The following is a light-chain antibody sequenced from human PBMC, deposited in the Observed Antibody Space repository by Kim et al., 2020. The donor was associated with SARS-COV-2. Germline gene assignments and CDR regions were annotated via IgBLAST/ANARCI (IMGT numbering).Light chain of an antibody. CDR1: QVITSD. Sequence: ASNGDKFTLPLRASQVITSDVAWYQHKTGKAPTLLIYVASTLRSGVPTRFSGSGSGTDFTLTTRCLQSEDFATYYCQQYNSYPQTFGPGSKVDIK. CDR3: QQYNSYPQT. J-gene: IGKJ1*01. V-gene: IGKV1-8*01. CDR2: VAS.